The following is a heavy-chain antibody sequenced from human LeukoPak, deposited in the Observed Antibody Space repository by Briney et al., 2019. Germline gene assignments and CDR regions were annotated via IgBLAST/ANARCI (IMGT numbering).Heavy chain of an antibody. CDR1: GFTFSSYS. V-gene: IGHV3-21*01. J-gene: IGHJ6*02. CDR2: ISSSSSYI. Sequence: GGSLRLSCAASGFTFSSYSMNWVRQAPGKGLEWVSSISSSSSYIYYADSVKGRFIISRDTSKNTLYLQMNSLRAEDTAVYWCARDAAITGSGMDVWGQGTTVTVSS. D-gene: IGHD6-13*01. CDR3: ARDAAITGSGMDV.